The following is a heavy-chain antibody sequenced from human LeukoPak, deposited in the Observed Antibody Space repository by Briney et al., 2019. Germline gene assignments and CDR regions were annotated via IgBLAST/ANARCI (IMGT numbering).Heavy chain of an antibody. CDR1: GFTFSSYA. Sequence: GGSLRLSCAASGFTFSSYAMHWVRQAPGKGLEWVAVISYDGSNKYYADSVKGRFTISRDNSRNTLYLQMNSLRAEDTAVYYCARVGSSGYYYVGWFDPWGQGTLVTVSS. D-gene: IGHD3-22*01. CDR2: ISYDGSNK. V-gene: IGHV3-30-3*01. CDR3: ARVGSSGYYYVGWFDP. J-gene: IGHJ5*02.